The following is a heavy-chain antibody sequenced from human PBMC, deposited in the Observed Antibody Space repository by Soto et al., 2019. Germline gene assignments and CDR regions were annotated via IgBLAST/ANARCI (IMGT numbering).Heavy chain of an antibody. CDR2: IIAVFGTT. J-gene: IGHJ4*02. Sequence: QVQLVQSGAEMKKPGSSVKVSCKASGGTFKTYAFSWVRQAPGQGLEWMGTIIAVFGTTNYARKFQGRVTITADVSTSTVYMELAGLTSEDTAVYYCARENYASGRGVDLNYWGQGTLVTVSS. CDR3: ARENYASGRGVDLNY. V-gene: IGHV1-69*18. D-gene: IGHD3-10*01. CDR1: GGTFKTYA.